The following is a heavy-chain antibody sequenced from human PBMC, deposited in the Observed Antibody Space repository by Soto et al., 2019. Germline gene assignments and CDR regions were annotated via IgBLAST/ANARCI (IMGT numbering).Heavy chain of an antibody. Sequence: GGSLRLSCAASGFTFSSYAMTWVRQAPGKGLEWVSGIRGSGFSTYYADSVKGRCTISRDNSKNTLYLQMNSLRVEDTAVYYCAKAQYDFWSGPRMDVWGQRTTVTVSS. CDR3: AKAQYDFWSGPRMDV. D-gene: IGHD3-3*01. V-gene: IGHV3-23*01. J-gene: IGHJ6*02. CDR1: GFTFSSYA. CDR2: IRGSGFST.